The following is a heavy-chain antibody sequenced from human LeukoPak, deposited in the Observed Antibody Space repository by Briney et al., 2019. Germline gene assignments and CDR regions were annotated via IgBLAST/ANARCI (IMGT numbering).Heavy chain of an antibody. J-gene: IGHJ6*03. Sequence: GGSLRLSCIASGFTFSSYGMHWVRQAPGKGLEWVAFIRFDGTNKYYADSVKGRFTISRDNSKNTLYLQMNSLRAEDTAVYYCARNSLRTALYYMDVWGQGTTVTVSS. V-gene: IGHV3-30*02. CDR1: GFTFSSYG. CDR3: ARNSLRTALYYMDV. CDR2: IRFDGTNK.